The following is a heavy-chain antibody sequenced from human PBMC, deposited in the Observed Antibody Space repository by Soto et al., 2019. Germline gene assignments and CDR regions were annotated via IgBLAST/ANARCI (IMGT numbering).Heavy chain of an antibody. J-gene: IGHJ5*02. Sequence: GGSLRLSCAASGFTFSSYSMNWVRQAPGKGLEWVSYISSSSSTIYYADSVKGRFTISRDNAKNSLYLQMNSLRDEDTAVYYCARGRSNDFRSSPPPKFDPWGQGTLVTVSS. V-gene: IGHV3-48*02. CDR3: ARGRSNDFRSSPPPKFDP. D-gene: IGHD2-21*02. CDR1: GFTFSSYS. CDR2: ISSSSSTI.